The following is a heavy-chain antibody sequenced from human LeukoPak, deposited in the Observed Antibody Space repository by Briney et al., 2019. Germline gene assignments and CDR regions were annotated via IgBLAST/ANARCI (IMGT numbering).Heavy chain of an antibody. D-gene: IGHD3-10*01. CDR1: GFMFSHHT. V-gene: IGHV3-23*01. Sequence: GGSLRLSCAASGFMFSHHTMAWVRQAPGKGREWVSSISGRGDATRYADSLMGRFSISRDNSKNTVSLQMNSLRAEDTALYYCAKAQGGITMVRGVISLGWYFDLWGRGTLVTVSS. J-gene: IGHJ2*01. CDR3: AKAQGGITMVRGVISLGWYFDL. CDR2: ISGRGDAT.